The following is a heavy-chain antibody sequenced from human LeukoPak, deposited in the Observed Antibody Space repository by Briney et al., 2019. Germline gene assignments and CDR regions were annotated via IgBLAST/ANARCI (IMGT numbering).Heavy chain of an antibody. Sequence: GGSLRLSCAASGFTFSSYWMHWVRQAPGKGLVWVSRINSDGSSTTYADSVKGRFTISRDNAKNTLYLQMNSLRAEDTAVYYCAYFACSSTSGESFDYWGQGTLVTVSS. D-gene: IGHD2-2*01. CDR2: INSDGSST. V-gene: IGHV3-74*01. CDR1: GFTFSSYW. CDR3: AYFACSSTSGESFDY. J-gene: IGHJ4*02.